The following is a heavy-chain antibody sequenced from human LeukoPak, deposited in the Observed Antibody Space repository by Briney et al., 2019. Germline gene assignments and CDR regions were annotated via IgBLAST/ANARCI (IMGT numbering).Heavy chain of an antibody. CDR2: IYYSGST. CDR3: ARASTVTTPYYYYYYGMDV. J-gene: IGHJ6*02. Sequence: SETLSLTCTVSGGSISSYYWSWIRQPPGKGLEWIGYIYYSGSTNYNPSLKSRVTISVDTSKNQFSLKLSSVTAADTAVYYCARASTVTTPYYYYYYGMDVWGQGTTVTVSS. CDR1: GGSISSYY. D-gene: IGHD4-17*01. V-gene: IGHV4-59*12.